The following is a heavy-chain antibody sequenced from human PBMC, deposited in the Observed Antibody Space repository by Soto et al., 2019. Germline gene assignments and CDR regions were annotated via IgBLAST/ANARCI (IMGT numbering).Heavy chain of an antibody. CDR1: GFTFSSYV. CDR3: AKDLEGYCSSTSCYTYFGLDV. V-gene: IGHV3-30*18. J-gene: IGHJ6*02. CDR2: ISYDGSNK. Sequence: GSLGLSCAASGFTFSSYVMHGVRQAPGKGLEWVAVISYDGSNKYYADSVKGRFTISRDNSKHTLFLQMNSLRPEDTAVYYCAKDLEGYCSSTSCYTYFGLDVWGQGTTVTVPS. D-gene: IGHD2-2*01.